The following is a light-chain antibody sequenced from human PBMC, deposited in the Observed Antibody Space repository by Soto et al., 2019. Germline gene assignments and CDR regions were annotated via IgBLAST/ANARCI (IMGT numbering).Light chain of an antibody. CDR3: QHYGGSPLYT. CDR2: GAS. V-gene: IGKV3-20*01. Sequence: EIVLTQSPGTLSLSPGEGATLSCRASQSVSSNYLAWYQQKPGQAPRLLIYGASSRATGVPDRFSGSGSGTDFPLTISRLEPEDFAVYYCQHYGGSPLYTFGQGTKLEIK. CDR1: QSVSSNY. J-gene: IGKJ2*01.